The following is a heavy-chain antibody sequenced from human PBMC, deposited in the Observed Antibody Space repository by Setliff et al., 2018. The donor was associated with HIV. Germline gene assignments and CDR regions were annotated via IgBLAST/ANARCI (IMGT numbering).Heavy chain of an antibody. V-gene: IGHV4-34*01. D-gene: IGHD3-22*01. CDR1: GGSFSCYY. Sequence: PSETLSLTCAVYGGSFSCYYWSWIRQSPGKGLEWIGEINHSESTNYNPSVKRRVTISIDTSKHQIYLKLSSVTAADTAVYYCARGHSYDSYGYYLRCFDIWGPWTMVTVSS. CDR3: ARGHSYDSYGYYLRCFDI. J-gene: IGHJ3*02. CDR2: INHSEST.